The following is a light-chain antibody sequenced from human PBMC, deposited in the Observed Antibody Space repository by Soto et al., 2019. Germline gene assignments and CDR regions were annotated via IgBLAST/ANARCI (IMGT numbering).Light chain of an antibody. Sequence: DIQMTQSPSTLSASIGDRVTITCRASESIRTWLAWYQHKPGKAPKFLIYDASSLESGVPSRFSGSGSGTEFTLTISSLQPDDFAIYYCQQYNNYPRTFGQG. CDR1: ESIRTW. V-gene: IGKV1-5*01. CDR3: QQYNNYPRT. J-gene: IGKJ1*01. CDR2: DAS.